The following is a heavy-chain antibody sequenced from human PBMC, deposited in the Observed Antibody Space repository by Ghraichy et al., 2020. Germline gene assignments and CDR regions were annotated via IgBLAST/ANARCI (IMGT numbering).Heavy chain of an antibody. D-gene: IGHD2-15*01. V-gene: IGHV3-30*18. Sequence: LSLTCAASGFTFSSYGMHWVRQAPGKGLEWVAVISYDGSNKYYANSVKGRFTISRDNSKNTLYLQMNSMRAEDTAVYYCAKVPSRWAVVGVDYWGQGTLVTVSS. CDR3: AKVPSRWAVVGVDY. J-gene: IGHJ4*02. CDR1: GFTFSSYG. CDR2: ISYDGSNK.